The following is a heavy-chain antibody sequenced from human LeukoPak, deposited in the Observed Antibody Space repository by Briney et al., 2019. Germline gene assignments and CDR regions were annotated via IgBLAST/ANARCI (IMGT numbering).Heavy chain of an antibody. CDR1: GGSISSYY. CDR3: ARSRSSYYDGDFDY. Sequence: SETLSLTCTVSGGSISSYYWSWIRQPPGKGLEWIGYIYYSGSTNYNPSLKSRVTISVDTSKNQFSLKLSSVTAADTAVYYCARSRSSYYDGDFDYWGQGTLVTVSS. D-gene: IGHD3-22*01. J-gene: IGHJ4*02. V-gene: IGHV4-59*01. CDR2: IYYSGST.